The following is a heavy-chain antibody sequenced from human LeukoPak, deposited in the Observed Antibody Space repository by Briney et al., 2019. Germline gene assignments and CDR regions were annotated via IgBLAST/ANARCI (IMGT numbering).Heavy chain of an antibody. V-gene: IGHV3-49*03. D-gene: IGHD2-15*01. J-gene: IGHJ3*02. CDR2: IRSKAYGGTT. CDR3: TREVIVVVVAATEDAFDI. Sequence: GGSLRLSCTASGFTFGDYAMSWFRQAPGKGLEWVGFIRSKAYGGTTEYAASVKGRFTISRDDSKSIAYLQMNSLKTEDTAVYYCTREVIVVVVAATEDAFDIWGQGTMVTVSS. CDR1: GFTFGDYA.